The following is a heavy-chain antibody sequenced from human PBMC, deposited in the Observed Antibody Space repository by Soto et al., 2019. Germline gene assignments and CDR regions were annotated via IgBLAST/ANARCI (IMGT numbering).Heavy chain of an antibody. CDR1: GFTFSDYY. V-gene: IGHV3-11*01. J-gene: IGHJ4*02. CDR3: ARGVYYYDSSGYGGY. D-gene: IGHD3-22*01. Sequence: PGGSLRLSCAASGFTFSDYYMSWIRQAPGKGLEWVSYISSSGSTIYYADSVKGRFTISRDNAKNSLYLQMNSLRAEDTAVYYWARGVYYYDSSGYGGYWGQGTLVTVSS. CDR2: ISSSGSTI.